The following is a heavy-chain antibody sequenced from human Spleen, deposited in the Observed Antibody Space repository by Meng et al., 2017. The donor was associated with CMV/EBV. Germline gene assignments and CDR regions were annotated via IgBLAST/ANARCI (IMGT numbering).Heavy chain of an antibody. V-gene: IGHV5-51*01. CDR2: IYPGDSDT. CDR3: ARRGMMTTRGYWFDP. D-gene: IGHD4-17*01. CDR1: GYDFTNYW. J-gene: IGHJ5*02. Sequence: GESLKISCKASGYDFTNYWIGWVRQMPGKGLEWMGIIYPGDSDTRYNPSFRGQVTISADKSITTAYLQWSSLKASDTAIYYCARRGMMTTRGYWFDPWGPGTLVTVSS.